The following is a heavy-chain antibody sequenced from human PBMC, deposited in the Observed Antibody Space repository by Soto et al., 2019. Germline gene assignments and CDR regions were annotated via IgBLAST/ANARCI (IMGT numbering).Heavy chain of an antibody. J-gene: IGHJ6*03. V-gene: IGHV4-59*01. CDR1: GGSISSYY. D-gene: IGHD5-12*01. Sequence: SETLSLTCTVSGGSISSYYWSWIRQPPGKGLEWIGYIYYSGSTNYNPSLKSRVTISVDTSKNQFSLKLSSVTAADTAVYYCARAQRGYSGYDDNYYYYYYMDVWGKGTTVTVSS. CDR2: IYYSGST. CDR3: ARAQRGYSGYDDNYYYYYYMDV.